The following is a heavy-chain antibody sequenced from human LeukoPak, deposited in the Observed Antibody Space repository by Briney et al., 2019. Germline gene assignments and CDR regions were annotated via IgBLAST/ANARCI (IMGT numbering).Heavy chain of an antibody. J-gene: IGHJ4*02. Sequence: GGSLRLSCAASGFTFSSYAMSWVRQAPGKGLEWVSAISGSGGSTYYADSVKGRFTISRDNAKNSLYLQMNSLRAEDTAVYYCARRHGDYYFDYWGQGTLVTVSS. D-gene: IGHD4-17*01. V-gene: IGHV3-23*01. CDR2: ISGSGGST. CDR3: ARRHGDYYFDY. CDR1: GFTFSSYA.